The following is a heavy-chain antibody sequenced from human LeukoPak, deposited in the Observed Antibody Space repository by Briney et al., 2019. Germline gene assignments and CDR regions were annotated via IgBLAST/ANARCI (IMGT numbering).Heavy chain of an antibody. CDR1: GASITSSGYY. V-gene: IGHV4-39*07. CDR2: IYHSGST. D-gene: IGHD2-15*01. J-gene: IGHJ4*02. Sequence: SETLSLTCTVSGASITSSGYYWGWIRQPPGKGLEWIGTIYHSGSTYYNPSLKSRVTISVDTSKNQFSLRLSSVTAADTAVYYCARGRYCNGGSCYFDSWGQGTLVTVSS. CDR3: ARGRYCNGGSCYFDS.